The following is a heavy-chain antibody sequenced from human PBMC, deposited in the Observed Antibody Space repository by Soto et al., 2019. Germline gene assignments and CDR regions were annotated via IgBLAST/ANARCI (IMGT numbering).Heavy chain of an antibody. D-gene: IGHD2-2*01. CDR2: ISGSGGST. Sequence: EVQLLESGGGLVQPGGSLRLSCAASGFTFSSYAMSWVRQAPGKGLEWVSAISGSGGSTYYADSVKGRFTISRDNSKNTLYLQMNSLRAEDTAMYYCARDRRCSSTSCYRIGMDVWGQGTTVTVSS. V-gene: IGHV3-23*01. CDR3: ARDRRCSSTSCYRIGMDV. J-gene: IGHJ6*02. CDR1: GFTFSSYA.